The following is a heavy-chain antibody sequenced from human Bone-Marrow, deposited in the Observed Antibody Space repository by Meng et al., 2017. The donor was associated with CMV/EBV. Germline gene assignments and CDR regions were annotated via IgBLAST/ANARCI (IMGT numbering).Heavy chain of an antibody. CDR1: GFTFSNHA. CDR3: ARGLCGGDCFSPEY. V-gene: IGHV3-64*02. CDR2: ISNNGGST. J-gene: IGHJ4*02. D-gene: IGHD2-21*01. Sequence: ASGFTFSNHAMHWVRQAPGKGLEYISAISNNGGSTYYADSGKGRFTISRDNSKNILYLQMGGLRAEDMAVYYCARGLCGGDCFSPEYWGQGTLVTVSS.